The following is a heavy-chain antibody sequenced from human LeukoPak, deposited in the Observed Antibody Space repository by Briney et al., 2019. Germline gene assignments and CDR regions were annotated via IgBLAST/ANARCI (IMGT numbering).Heavy chain of an antibody. V-gene: IGHV4-30-4*01. CDR2: IYYSGST. D-gene: IGHD6-6*01. Sequence: SQTLSLTCTVSGGSISSGDYYWRWIRQPPGKGLEWIGYIYYSGSTYYNPSLKSRVTISVDTSKNQFSLELSSVTAADTAVYYCARESIAARDSDYWGQGTLVTVSS. CDR1: GGSISSGDYY. J-gene: IGHJ4*02. CDR3: ARESIAARDSDY.